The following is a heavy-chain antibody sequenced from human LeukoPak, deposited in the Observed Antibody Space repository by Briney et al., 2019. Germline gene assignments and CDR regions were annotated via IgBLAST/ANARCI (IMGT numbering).Heavy chain of an antibody. V-gene: IGHV1-3*01. J-gene: IGHJ4*02. CDR2: INAGNGNT. D-gene: IGHD3-3*02. CDR3: ARDLHLAFDY. Sequence: ASVKVSCKASGYTFTSYGISWVRQAPGQGLEWMGWINAGNGNTKYSQKFQGRVTITRDTSASTAYMELSSLRSEDTAVYYCARDLHLAFDYWGQGTLVTVSS. CDR1: GYTFTSYG.